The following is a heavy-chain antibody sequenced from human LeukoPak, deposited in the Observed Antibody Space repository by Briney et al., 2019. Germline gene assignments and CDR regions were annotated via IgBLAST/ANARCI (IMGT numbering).Heavy chain of an antibody. Sequence: SETLSLTCSVSGGSISSHYWSWIRQPPGKGREWIGYIHYSGSTDYNPSLKSRVTISVDTSRKQFSLNLNSVTAADTAVYFCARHYYDSSGYPNYFHYWGQGTLVSVSS. D-gene: IGHD3-22*01. CDR2: IHYSGST. CDR1: GGSISSHY. CDR3: ARHYYDSSGYPNYFHY. V-gene: IGHV4-59*08. J-gene: IGHJ4*02.